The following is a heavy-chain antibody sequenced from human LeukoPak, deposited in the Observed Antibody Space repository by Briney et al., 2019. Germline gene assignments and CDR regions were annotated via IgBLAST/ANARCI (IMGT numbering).Heavy chain of an antibody. CDR2: INHSGST. CDR1: GGSFSGYY. J-gene: IGHJ4*02. Sequence: PSETLSLTCAVYGGSFSGYYWSWIRQPPGKGLEWIGEINHSGSTNYNPSLKSRVTISVDTSKNQFSLKLSSVTVADTAVYYCARGRRGVIDYWGQGTLVTVSS. D-gene: IGHD1-26*01. CDR3: ARGRRGVIDY. V-gene: IGHV4-34*01.